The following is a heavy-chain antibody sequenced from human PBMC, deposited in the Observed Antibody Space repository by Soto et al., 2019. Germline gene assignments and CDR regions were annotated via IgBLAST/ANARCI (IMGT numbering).Heavy chain of an antibody. CDR3: VKARATGPKSDFDY. CDR1: GFTFGTYT. V-gene: IGHV3-64D*06. Sequence: RGSLRLSCSASGFTFGTYTMHWVRQAPGRGPECVSTISSHGGRTFYADFVKGRFTMSSDNSKNTLYLQMSSLRLEDTAVYYCVKARATGPKSDFDYWGQGTLVTVSS. J-gene: IGHJ4*02. CDR2: ISSHGGRT. D-gene: IGHD7-27*01.